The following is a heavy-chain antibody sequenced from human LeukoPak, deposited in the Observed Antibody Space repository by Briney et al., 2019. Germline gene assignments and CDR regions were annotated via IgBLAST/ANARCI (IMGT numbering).Heavy chain of an antibody. V-gene: IGHV4-34*01. CDR2: INHSGST. J-gene: IGHJ4*02. CDR1: GFTFSSYA. CDR3: ARAAAAGFDY. Sequence: GSLRLSCAASGFTFSSYAMSWIRQPPGKGLEWIGEINHSGSTNYNPSLKSRVTISVDTSKNQFSLKLSSVTAADTAVYYCARAAAAGFDYWGQGTLVTVSS. D-gene: IGHD6-13*01.